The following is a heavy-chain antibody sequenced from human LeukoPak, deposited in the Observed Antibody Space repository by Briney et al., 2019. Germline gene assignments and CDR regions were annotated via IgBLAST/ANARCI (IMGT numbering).Heavy chain of an antibody. D-gene: IGHD2-2*01. CDR3: ARGSAALYYFDF. CDR2: MWYDGSDI. J-gene: IGHJ4*02. CDR1: GFTFSSYG. V-gene: IGHV3-33*01. Sequence: GRSLRLSCAAAGFTFSSYGMRWVRQAPGKGLECVAIMWYDGSDIYYADSVKGRFIISRDNSKNTLYLQMNTLRAEDTAVYYCARGSAALYYFDFWGQGTLVTVSS.